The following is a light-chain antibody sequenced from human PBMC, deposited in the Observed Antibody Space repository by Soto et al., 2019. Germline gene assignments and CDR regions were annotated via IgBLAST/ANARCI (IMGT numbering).Light chain of an antibody. CDR3: QTWDTGSVI. CDR1: SGHSSYA. V-gene: IGLV4-69*01. J-gene: IGLJ2*01. Sequence: QSVLTQSPSASASLGASVKFTCTLSSGHSSYAIAWHQQQPEKGPRYLMKLNSDGSHNKGDGIPDRFSGSSSGAERYLTIASLQSEEEADYYCQTWDTGSVIFGGGTKLTVL. CDR2: LNSDGSH.